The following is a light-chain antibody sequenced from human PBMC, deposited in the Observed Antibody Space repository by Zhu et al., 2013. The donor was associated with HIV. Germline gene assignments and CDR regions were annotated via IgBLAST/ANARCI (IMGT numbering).Light chain of an antibody. V-gene: IGLV1-51*01. J-gene: IGLJ2*01. CDR2: DNN. Sequence: QSVLTQPPSVSAAPGQKVTISCSGSSSNIGNNYVSWYQQLPGTAPKLLIYDNNKRPSVIPDRFSGSKSGTSATLGITGLQTGDEADYYCGTWDSSLSVVVFGGETTLTVL. CDR3: GTWDSSLSVVV. CDR1: SSNIGNNY.